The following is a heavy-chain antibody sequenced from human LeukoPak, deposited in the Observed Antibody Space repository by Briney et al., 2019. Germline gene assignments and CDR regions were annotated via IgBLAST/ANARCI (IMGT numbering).Heavy chain of an antibody. CDR3: ARRGITYSTSFFDK. CDR1: GDSMSGSKYF. J-gene: IGHJ4*02. V-gene: IGHV4-39*01. Sequence: PSETLSLTCTVSGDSMSGSKYFWGWICQPPGKGLEWIGNIFYSGSAYYNPSLKGRFTVSVDTPNNQFSLKVTSVTAADTALYFCARRGITYSTSFFDKWGQGIMVTVSS. D-gene: IGHD6-13*01. CDR2: IFYSGSA.